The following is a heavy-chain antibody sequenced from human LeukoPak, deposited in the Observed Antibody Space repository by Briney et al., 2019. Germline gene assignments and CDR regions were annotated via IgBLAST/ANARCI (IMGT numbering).Heavy chain of an antibody. CDR3: AKAYSSGWPTHPFDY. Sequence: PGRSLRLSCAASGFTFSSYGMHWVRQAPGKGLEWVAVIWYDGSNKYYADSVKGRFTISRDNSKNTLYLQMNSLRAEDTAVYYCAKAYSSGWPTHPFDYWGQGTLVTVSS. CDR2: IWYDGSNK. V-gene: IGHV3-33*06. CDR1: GFTFSSYG. J-gene: IGHJ4*02. D-gene: IGHD6-19*01.